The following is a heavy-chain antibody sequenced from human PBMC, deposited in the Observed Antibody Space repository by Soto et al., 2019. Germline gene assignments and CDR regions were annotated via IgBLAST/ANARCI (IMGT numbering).Heavy chain of an antibody. J-gene: IGHJ3*02. CDR3: ARPGMVVAATGAFDI. CDR2: IYYSGST. D-gene: IGHD2-15*01. CDR1: GGSISSSSYY. V-gene: IGHV4-39*01. Sequence: QLQLQESGPGLVKPSETLSLTCTVSGGSISSSSYYWGWIRQPPGKGLEWIGSIYYSGSTYYNPSLKSRVTISVDTSKNQFSLKLSSVTAADTAVYYCARPGMVVAATGAFDIWGQGTMVTVSS.